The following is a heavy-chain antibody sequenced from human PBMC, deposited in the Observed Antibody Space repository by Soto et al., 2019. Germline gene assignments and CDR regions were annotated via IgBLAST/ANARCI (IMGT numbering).Heavy chain of an antibody. J-gene: IGHJ6*03. CDR1: GYTFTSYY. CDR3: ARSNTSNYYYMDV. D-gene: IGHD2-2*01. Sequence: ASVKVSCKSSGYTFTSYYMHWVRQAPGQGLEWMGIINPSGGSTSYAQKFQGRVTMTRDTSTSTVYMELSSLRSEDTAVYYCARSNTSNYYYMDVWGKGTTVTVSS. V-gene: IGHV1-46*03. CDR2: INPSGGST.